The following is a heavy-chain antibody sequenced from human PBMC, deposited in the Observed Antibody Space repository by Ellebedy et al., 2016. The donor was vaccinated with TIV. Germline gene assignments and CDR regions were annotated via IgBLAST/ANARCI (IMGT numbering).Heavy chain of an antibody. CDR2: INPSGGST. V-gene: IGHV1-46*03. CDR1: GYTFTTYY. Sequence: ASVKVSXKASGYTFTTYYMNWVRQAPGQGLEWMGIINPSGGSTTYAQKFQGRVTMTRDTSTSTVYMELSSLRSEDTAVYYCAREGPLDYWGQGTLVTVSS. CDR3: AREGPLDY. J-gene: IGHJ4*02.